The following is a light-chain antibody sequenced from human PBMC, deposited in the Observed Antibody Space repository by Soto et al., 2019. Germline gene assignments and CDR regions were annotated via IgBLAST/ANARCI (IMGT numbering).Light chain of an antibody. CDR1: TSNIGAGYD. J-gene: IGLJ3*02. CDR2: VNI. V-gene: IGLV1-40*01. Sequence: QSVLTQPPSVSGAPGQRVTISCTGSTSNIGAGYDVHWYQQLPGTAPKLLIYVNINRPSGVPDRFSGSKSGTSASLAITGLQAEDEADYYYQSYDSSLSGWVFGGGTKLTVL. CDR3: QSYDSSLSGWV.